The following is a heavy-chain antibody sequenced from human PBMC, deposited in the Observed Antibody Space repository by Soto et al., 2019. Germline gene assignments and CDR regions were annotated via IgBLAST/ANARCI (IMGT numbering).Heavy chain of an antibody. CDR1: GGSISSYY. Sequence: SETLSLTCTVSGGSISSYYWSWIRQPPGRGLEWIGYIYYSGSTNYNPSLKSRVTISVDTSKNQFSLKLSSVTAADTAVYYCARSSNPYYYYYVDVWGKGTTVTVSS. J-gene: IGHJ6*03. CDR2: IYYSGST. V-gene: IGHV4-59*01. D-gene: IGHD2-2*01. CDR3: ARSSNPYYYYYVDV.